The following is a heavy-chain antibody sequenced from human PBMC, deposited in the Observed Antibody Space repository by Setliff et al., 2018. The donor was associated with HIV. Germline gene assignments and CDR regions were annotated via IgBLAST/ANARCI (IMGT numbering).Heavy chain of an antibody. CDR2: ISGYNGHL. D-gene: IGHD3-16*01. CDR1: GFTFSGSA. J-gene: IGHJ4*02. Sequence: GGSLRLSCSASGFTFSGSALHWVRQASGKGLEWIGWISGYNGHLKHAQKFQGRLTMTTDTSTSTSYLELRSLTSDDTAIYYCARAIYGGFDHWGQGSLVTVSS. CDR3: ARAIYGGFDH. V-gene: IGHV1-18*01.